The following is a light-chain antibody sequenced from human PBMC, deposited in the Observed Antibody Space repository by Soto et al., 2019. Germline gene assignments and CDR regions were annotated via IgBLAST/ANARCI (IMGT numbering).Light chain of an antibody. V-gene: IGLV3-1*01. J-gene: IGLJ2*01. Sequence: SYELTQPPSVSVSPGQTASITCSGDKLVDKYACWYQQKPGQSPVLVIYQDTKRPSGIPERFSGSNSGNTATLTISGTQAMDEADYYCQAWDSGTEVFGGGTKLTVL. CDR1: KLVDKY. CDR2: QDT. CDR3: QAWDSGTEV.